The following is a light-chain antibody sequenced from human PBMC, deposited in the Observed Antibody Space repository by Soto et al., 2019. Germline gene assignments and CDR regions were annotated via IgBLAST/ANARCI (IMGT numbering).Light chain of an antibody. V-gene: IGLV2-14*03. CDR3: SSYTPTRTYV. Sequence: QSVLTQPAYVSGSPGQSITSSCTGFGTNLGGYNFISWFQLRPDKAPKLIIFDVSSRPSGVSDRFSGSTSGNTASLTISGLQAEDEADYYCSSYTPTRTYVFGGGTQLTVL. CDR2: DVS. J-gene: IGLJ2*01. CDR1: GTNLGGYNF.